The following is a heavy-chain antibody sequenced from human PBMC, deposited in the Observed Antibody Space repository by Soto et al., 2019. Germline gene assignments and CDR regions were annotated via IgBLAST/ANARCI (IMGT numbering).Heavy chain of an antibody. Sequence: SETLSLTCTVSGGSISSGGYYWSWIRQHPGKGLEWIGYIYYSGSTYYNPSLKSRVTISVDTSKNQFSLKLSSVTAADTAVYYCARDITVTSFGNYYGMDVWGQGTTVTVSS. CDR3: ARDITVTSFGNYYGMDV. CDR1: GGSISSGGYY. D-gene: IGHD4-17*01. CDR2: IYYSGST. V-gene: IGHV4-31*03. J-gene: IGHJ6*02.